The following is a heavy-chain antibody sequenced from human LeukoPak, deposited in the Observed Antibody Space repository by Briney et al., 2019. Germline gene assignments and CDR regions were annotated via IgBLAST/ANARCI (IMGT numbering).Heavy chain of an antibody. CDR1: GFTFSIAW. D-gene: IGHD1-26*01. CDR2: VKSKTDGGTT. Sequence: PGGSLRLSCAASGFTFSIAWMTWVSQAPGKWLEWIGRVKSKTDGGTTDYAAPVKSRFTISRDDSQNTVYRQMSSLRTEDAAVDFCTAGSSPLDYWGQGTLVTVSS. J-gene: IGHJ4*02. V-gene: IGHV3-15*01. CDR3: TAGSSPLDY.